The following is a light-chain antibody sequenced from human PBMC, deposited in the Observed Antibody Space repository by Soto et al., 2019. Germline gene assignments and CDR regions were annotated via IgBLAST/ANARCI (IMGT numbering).Light chain of an antibody. CDR3: HQYDSAPLT. CDR1: QNVNTW. J-gene: IGKJ4*01. V-gene: IGKV1-5*03. CDR2: KAS. Sequence: DVQMTQSPSTLSASVGDRVTITCRASQNVNTWLAWYQQKPGRAPNLLIHKASTLETGVPSRFSGSGSGTEFTLSISSLQPDDFATYYCHQYDSAPLTFGGGTKVDI.